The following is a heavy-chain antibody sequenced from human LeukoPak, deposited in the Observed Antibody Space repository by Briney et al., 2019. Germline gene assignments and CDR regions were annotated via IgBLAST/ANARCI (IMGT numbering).Heavy chain of an antibody. D-gene: IGHD5-18*01. Sequence: GGSLRLSCAASGFTFSSYGMHWVRQAPGKGLEWVAVIWYDGSNKYYADSVNGRFTISRDNSKNTLYLQMNSLRAEDTAVYYCARVAPYSYGNYYGMDVWGQGTTVTVSS. J-gene: IGHJ6*02. V-gene: IGHV3-33*01. CDR2: IWYDGSNK. CDR3: ARVAPYSYGNYYGMDV. CDR1: GFTFSSYG.